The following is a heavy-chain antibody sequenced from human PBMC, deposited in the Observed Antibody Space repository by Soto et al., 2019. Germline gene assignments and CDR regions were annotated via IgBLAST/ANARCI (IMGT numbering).Heavy chain of an antibody. Sequence: QVQLVESGGGVVQPGRSLRLSCAASGFTFSSYGMHWVRQAPGKGLEWVAVIWYDGSNKYYADSVKGRFTISRDNSKNTLYLQMNSLRAEDTAVYYCARDLCLSSYSGGSCRSGYYFDYWGQGTLFTVSS. D-gene: IGHD2-15*01. CDR3: ARDLCLSSYSGGSCRSGYYFDY. CDR1: GFTFSSYG. CDR2: IWYDGSNK. J-gene: IGHJ4*02. V-gene: IGHV3-33*01.